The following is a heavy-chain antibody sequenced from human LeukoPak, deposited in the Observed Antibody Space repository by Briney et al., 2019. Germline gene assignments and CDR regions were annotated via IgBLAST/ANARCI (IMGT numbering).Heavy chain of an antibody. CDR2: ISGSGGST. Sequence: GGSLRLSCAAPGFTFSSYAMSWVRQAPGKGLEWVSAISGSGGSTYYADSVKGRFTISRDNSKNTLYLQMNSLRAEDTAVYYSAKDDSGWYVAYFDYWGQGTLVTVSS. J-gene: IGHJ4*02. CDR1: GFTFSSYA. D-gene: IGHD6-19*01. V-gene: IGHV3-23*01. CDR3: AKDDSGWYVAYFDY.